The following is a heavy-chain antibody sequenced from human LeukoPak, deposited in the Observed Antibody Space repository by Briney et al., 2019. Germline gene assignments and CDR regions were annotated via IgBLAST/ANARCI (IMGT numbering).Heavy chain of an antibody. CDR3: ARDTESGSVDY. Sequence: SVKVSCKASGGTFSSYAISWVRQAPGQGLEWMGRVIPILGIANYAQKFQGRVTITADKSTSTAYMELSSLRSEDTAVYYCARDTESGSVDYWGQGTLVTVSS. D-gene: IGHD3-22*01. CDR1: GGTFSSYA. J-gene: IGHJ4*02. CDR2: VIPILGIA. V-gene: IGHV1-69*04.